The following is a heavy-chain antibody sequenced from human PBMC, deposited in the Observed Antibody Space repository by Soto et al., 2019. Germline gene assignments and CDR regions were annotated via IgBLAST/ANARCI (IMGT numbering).Heavy chain of an antibody. CDR2: VYYDGSNQ. CDR1: GFTFKNYA. J-gene: IGHJ4*02. V-gene: IGHV3-33*01. CDR3: AGGWNYLDY. Sequence: GGPLRPSFPRSGFTFKNYAMHWFRQAPGKGLEWVAIVYYDGSNQYYADSVKGRFTISRDNSKNTLYLQMSSLRVDDTAIYYCAGGWNYLDYWGQGTLVTVSS. D-gene: IGHD6-19*01.